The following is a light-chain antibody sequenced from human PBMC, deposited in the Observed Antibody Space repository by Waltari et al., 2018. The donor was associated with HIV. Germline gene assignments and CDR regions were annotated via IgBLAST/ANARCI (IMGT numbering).Light chain of an antibody. Sequence: DIVLTLSPGTLSLSPGERATLSCRASQTVYSNYLAGYQQKPGQTPRLLIYGASTRATGIPDRFSGSGSGTDFTLTITRLEPEDFAVYYCQHYGNSITFGQGARLEIK. J-gene: IGKJ5*01. CDR2: GAS. CDR1: QTVYSNY. V-gene: IGKV3-20*01. CDR3: QHYGNSIT.